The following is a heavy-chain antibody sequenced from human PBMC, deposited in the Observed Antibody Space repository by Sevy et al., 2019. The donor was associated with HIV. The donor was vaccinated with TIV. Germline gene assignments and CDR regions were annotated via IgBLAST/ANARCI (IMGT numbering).Heavy chain of an antibody. D-gene: IGHD5-18*01. CDR1: GFTVSSNY. CDR2: IYSGGST. J-gene: IGHJ4*02. CDR3: AREFRYIYGDRKFDY. V-gene: IGHV3-53*01. Sequence: GGSLRLSCAASGFTVSSNYMSWVRQAPGKGLEWVSVIYSGGSTYYADSVKGRFTISRDNSKNTLYLQMNSLRAEDTAVYYCAREFRYIYGDRKFDYWGQGTLVSVSS.